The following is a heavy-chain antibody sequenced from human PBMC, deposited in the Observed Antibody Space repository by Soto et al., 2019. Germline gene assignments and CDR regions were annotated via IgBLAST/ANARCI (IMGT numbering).Heavy chain of an antibody. Sequence: QVQLVESGGGVVQPGRSLRLSCAASGFTFSSYAMHWVRQAPGKGLEWVAVISYDGSNKYYADSVKGRFTISRDNSKNTLYLQMNRLRAEDTAVYYCARSIAVAGGGGGYYYYGMDVWGQGTTVTVSS. CDR3: ARSIAVAGGGGGYYYYGMDV. V-gene: IGHV3-30-3*01. J-gene: IGHJ6*02. CDR1: GFTFSSYA. D-gene: IGHD6-19*01. CDR2: ISYDGSNK.